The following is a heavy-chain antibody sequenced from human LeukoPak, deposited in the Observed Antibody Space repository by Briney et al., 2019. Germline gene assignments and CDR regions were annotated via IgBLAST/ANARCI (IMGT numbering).Heavy chain of an antibody. CDR3: ARGEWKQASYFDY. Sequence: RASVKVSCKASGGTFSSYAISWVRQAPGQGLEWMGWINPNSGGTNYAQKFQGGVTMTRDTSISTAYMELSRLRSDDTAVYYCARGEWKQASYFDYWGQGTLVTVSS. J-gene: IGHJ4*02. CDR1: GGTFSSYA. V-gene: IGHV1-2*02. CDR2: INPNSGGT. D-gene: IGHD3-3*01.